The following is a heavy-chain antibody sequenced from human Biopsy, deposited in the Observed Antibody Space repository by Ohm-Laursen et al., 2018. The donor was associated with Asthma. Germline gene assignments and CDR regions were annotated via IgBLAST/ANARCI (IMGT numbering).Heavy chain of an antibody. V-gene: IGHV1-69*13. CDR2: VIPIYGTT. D-gene: IGHD4-17*01. CDR1: GDILNSFG. J-gene: IGHJ6*02. Sequence: SVKVSCKAHGDILNSFGIKWVRKAPGQGLEWMGGVIPIYGTTPTAQKFQGRVTITADESTSTAYMELTSLRKEDTAVYYCARGAYYGDRRPHNALDVWGQGTPVTVSS. CDR3: ARGAYYGDRRPHNALDV.